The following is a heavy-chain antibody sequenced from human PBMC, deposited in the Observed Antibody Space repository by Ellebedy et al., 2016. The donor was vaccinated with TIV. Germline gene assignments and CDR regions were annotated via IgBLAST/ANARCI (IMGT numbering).Heavy chain of an antibody. Sequence: GGSLRLXCAASGFTFSSYAMSWVRQAPGKGLEWVSTVSGGGGSTYYADSVKGRFTISRDNSKNTLYLQMNSLTAEDTAVYHCAKRTTATSRPFEYWGQGTLVTVSS. CDR1: GFTFSSYA. D-gene: IGHD4-11*01. J-gene: IGHJ4*02. V-gene: IGHV3-23*01. CDR3: AKRTTATSRPFEY. CDR2: VSGGGGST.